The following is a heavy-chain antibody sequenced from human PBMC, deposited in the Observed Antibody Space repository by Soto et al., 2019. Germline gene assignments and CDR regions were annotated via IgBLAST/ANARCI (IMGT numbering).Heavy chain of an antibody. J-gene: IGHJ4*02. D-gene: IGHD3-16*01. CDR1: GFTFSSYA. Sequence: PGGSLRLSCAASGFTFSSYAMSWVRQAPGKGLEWVSAISGSGGSTYYADSVKGRFTISRDNSKNTLYLQMNSLRAEDTAVYYCACRPDLIWGPFDYWGQGTLVTVSA. CDR2: ISGSGGST. V-gene: IGHV3-23*01. CDR3: ACRPDLIWGPFDY.